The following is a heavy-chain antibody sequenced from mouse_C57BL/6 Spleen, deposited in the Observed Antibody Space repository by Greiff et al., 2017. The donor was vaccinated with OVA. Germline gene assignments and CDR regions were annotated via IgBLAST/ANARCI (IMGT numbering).Heavy chain of an antibody. V-gene: IGHV1-76*01. Sequence: QVQLKESGAELVRPGASVKLSCKASGYTFTDYYINWVKQRPGQGLEWIARIYPGSGNTYYNEKFKGKATLTAEKSSSTAYMQLSSLTSEDSAVYFCARGLTGTHFDYWGQGTTLTVSS. CDR2: IYPGSGNT. D-gene: IGHD4-1*01. CDR1: GYTFTDYY. J-gene: IGHJ2*01. CDR3: ARGLTGTHFDY.